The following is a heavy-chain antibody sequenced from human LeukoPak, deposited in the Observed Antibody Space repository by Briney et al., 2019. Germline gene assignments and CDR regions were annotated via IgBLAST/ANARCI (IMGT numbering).Heavy chain of an antibody. CDR2: IISSSSTI. CDR1: GFTFSSYS. CDR3: ATYRQVLLPFES. V-gene: IGHV3-48*01. D-gene: IGHD2-8*02. Sequence: GGSLRLSCAASGFTFSSYSMNWVRQAPGKGLEWVSYIISSSSTIYYADSVKGRFTISRDNAKNSLYLQMNSLRAEDTAIYYCATYRQVLLPFESWGQGTLVTVSS. J-gene: IGHJ4*02.